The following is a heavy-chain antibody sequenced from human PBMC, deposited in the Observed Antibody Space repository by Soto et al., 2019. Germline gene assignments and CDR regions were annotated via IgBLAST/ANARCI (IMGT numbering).Heavy chain of an antibody. V-gene: IGHV3-74*01. Sequence: EVHLVESGGGLVQPGGSLRLSCAASGFTFSSYWMHWVRQAPGEGLVWVSRINSDGSSTTYADSVKGRVTVSRDNAKNTLYLQMNSLRAEDTAVFFCARESLRSSGYYSFDYWGQGTLVTVSS. D-gene: IGHD6-19*01. J-gene: IGHJ4*02. CDR2: INSDGSST. CDR1: GFTFSSYW. CDR3: ARESLRSSGYYSFDY.